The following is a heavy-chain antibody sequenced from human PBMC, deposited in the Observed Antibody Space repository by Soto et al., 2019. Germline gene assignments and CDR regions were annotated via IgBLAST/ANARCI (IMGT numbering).Heavy chain of an antibody. CDR3: ARLMYYYDSSGYYQAHYYYGMDV. Sequence: QVQLVQSGAEVKKPGASVKVSCKASGYTFTSYDINWVRQATGQGLEWMGWMNPNSGNTGYAQKFQGRVTMTRNISISTAYMELSSLRSEDTAVYYCARLMYYYDSSGYYQAHYYYGMDVWGQATTVTVSS. D-gene: IGHD3-22*01. CDR1: GYTFTSYD. V-gene: IGHV1-8*01. J-gene: IGHJ6*02. CDR2: MNPNSGNT.